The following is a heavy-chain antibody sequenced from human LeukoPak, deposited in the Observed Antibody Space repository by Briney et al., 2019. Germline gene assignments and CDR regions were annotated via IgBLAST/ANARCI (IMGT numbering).Heavy chain of an antibody. CDR3: ARGPRNCSGGSCYLVGVSPRFDP. CDR2: IYYSGRT. V-gene: IGHV4-39*07. CDR1: GGSISSSSYY. D-gene: IGHD2-15*01. J-gene: IGHJ5*02. Sequence: SETLSLTCTVSGGSISSSSYYWGWIRQPPGKGLEWIGSIYYSGRTYYNPSLKSRVTISVDTSKNQFSLKLSSVTAADTAVYYCARGPRNCSGGSCYLVGVSPRFDPWGQGTLVTVSS.